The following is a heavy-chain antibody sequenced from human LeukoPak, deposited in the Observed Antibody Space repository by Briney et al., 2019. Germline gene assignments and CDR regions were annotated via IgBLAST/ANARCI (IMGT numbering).Heavy chain of an antibody. V-gene: IGHV3-30*18. CDR3: AKGGGGSGWDDALDI. Sequence: PGGALRLSCAASGVTFSSYGMRWGRQAPGGGVGRGAVISYDGSNKYYADSVKGRFTISRDNSKNTLYLQMNSLRAEDTAVYYCAKGGGGSGWDDALDIWGQGTMVTVSS. CDR1: GVTFSSYG. J-gene: IGHJ3*02. CDR2: ISYDGSNK. D-gene: IGHD6-19*01.